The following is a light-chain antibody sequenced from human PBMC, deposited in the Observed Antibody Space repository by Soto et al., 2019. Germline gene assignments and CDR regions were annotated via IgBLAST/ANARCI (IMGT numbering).Light chain of an antibody. J-gene: IGKJ2*01. V-gene: IGKV3-20*01. Sequence: EIVLTQSPGTLSLSPGERATLSCRASESVRNNSLAWYQQQPGQAPRLLIFGASSRATGIPDRFTGSGSGADFSRTISRLEPEDSAVYFCHHYGYGADTFGQGTKLEIK. CDR2: GAS. CDR3: HHYGYGADT. CDR1: ESVRNNS.